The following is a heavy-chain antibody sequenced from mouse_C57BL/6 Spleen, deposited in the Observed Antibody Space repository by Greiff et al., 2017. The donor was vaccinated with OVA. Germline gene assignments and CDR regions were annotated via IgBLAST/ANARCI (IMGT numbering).Heavy chain of an antibody. CDR2: IDPETGGT. CDR3: TRRYDGYYYAMDY. Sequence: QVQLQQSGAELVRPGASVTLSCKASGYTFTDYEMHWVKQTPVHGLEWIGAIDPETGGTAYNQKFKGKAIPTADKSSSTAYMELRSLTSEDSAVYYCTRRYDGYYYAMDYWGQGTSVTVSS. V-gene: IGHV1-15*01. D-gene: IGHD2-3*01. CDR1: GYTFTDYE. J-gene: IGHJ4*01.